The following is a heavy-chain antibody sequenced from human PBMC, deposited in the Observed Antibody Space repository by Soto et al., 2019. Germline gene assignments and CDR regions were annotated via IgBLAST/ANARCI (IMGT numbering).Heavy chain of an antibody. CDR3: ARMXFPSYSYGYYYYYGMDV. D-gene: IGHD5-18*01. V-gene: IGHV4-59*01. CDR1: GGSISSYY. J-gene: IGHJ6*02. CDR2: IYYSGST. Sequence: SETLSLTCSVCGGSISSYYWSWIRQPPGKGLEWIGYIYYSGSTNYNPSLKSRVTISVDTSKNQFSLKLSSVTAADTAVYYCARMXFPSYSYGYYYYYGMDVWGQGTTVTVSS.